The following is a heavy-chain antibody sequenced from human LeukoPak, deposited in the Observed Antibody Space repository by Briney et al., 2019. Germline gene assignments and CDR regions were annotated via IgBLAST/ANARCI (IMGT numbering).Heavy chain of an antibody. D-gene: IGHD1-26*01. CDR3: AKGATRATRHFDL. V-gene: IGHV3-23*01. CDR2: IGGPGAPT. J-gene: IGHJ2*01. Sequence: GGSLRLSCVASGFTFSGYSLTWVRQTPEKGLAWVSIIGGPGAPTFYADSVEGRFTISRDNSKNTVYLQMNSLRAEDSAVYFRAKGATRATRHFDLWGRGTLVTVSS. CDR1: GFTFSGYS.